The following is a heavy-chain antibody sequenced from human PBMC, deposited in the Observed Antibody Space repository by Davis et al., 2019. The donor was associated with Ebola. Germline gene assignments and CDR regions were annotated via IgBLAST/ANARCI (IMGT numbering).Heavy chain of an antibody. V-gene: IGHV1-3*01. J-gene: IGHJ4*02. CDR3: ARDAFSLSRYDTEDH. CDR2: INAGNGNT. D-gene: IGHD3-9*01. Sequence: ASVKVSCKASGYTFTSYDINWVRQAPGQRLEWMGWINAGNGNTKYSQKFQGRVTITRDTSASTAYMELSSLRSEDTAIYYCARDAFSLSRYDTEDHWGQGTLVTVSS. CDR1: GYTFTSYD.